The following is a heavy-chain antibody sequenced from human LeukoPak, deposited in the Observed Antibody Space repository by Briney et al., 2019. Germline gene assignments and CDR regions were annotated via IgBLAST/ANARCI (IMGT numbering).Heavy chain of an antibody. CDR2: ISGYNGYT. D-gene: IGHD4-11*01. V-gene: IGHV1-18*01. CDR1: GYTFTNYG. CDR3: ARDKAVTTELTQYFHH. Sequence: GASVKVSCKASGYTFTNYGVSWVRQAPGQGLEWMGLISGYNGYTNYAQKFQFRVTMTTDTSTSTAYMELRSLTSDATAVYYCARDKAVTTELTQYFHHWGQGTLVTVSS. J-gene: IGHJ1*01.